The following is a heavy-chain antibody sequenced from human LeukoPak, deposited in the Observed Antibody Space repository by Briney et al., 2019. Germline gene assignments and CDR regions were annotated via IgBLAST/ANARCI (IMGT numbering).Heavy chain of an antibody. CDR3: ARGLTTVTTYYYYYMDV. D-gene: IGHD4-17*01. J-gene: IGHJ6*03. CDR2: INHSGST. Sequence: SETLSLTCAVYGGSFSGYYWSWIRQPPGKGLEWIGEINHSGSTNYNPSLKSRVTISVDTSKNQFSLKLSPVTAADTAVYYCARGLTTVTTYYYYYMDVWGKGTTVTVSS. CDR1: GGSFSGYY. V-gene: IGHV4-34*01.